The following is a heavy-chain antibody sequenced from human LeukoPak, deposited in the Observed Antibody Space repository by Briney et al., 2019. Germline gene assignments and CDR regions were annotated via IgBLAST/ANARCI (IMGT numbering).Heavy chain of an antibody. Sequence: GGSLRLSCAASGFTFSDYSMNWVRQAPGKGLEWVSYISSSSSTIYYADSVKGRFTISRDNAKNSLYLQMNSLRAEDTAVYYCARDKVPGEFPYYFDYWGQGTLVTVSS. V-gene: IGHV3-48*01. CDR3: ARDKVPGEFPYYFDY. CDR1: GFTFSDYS. J-gene: IGHJ4*02. D-gene: IGHD3-10*01. CDR2: ISSSSSTI.